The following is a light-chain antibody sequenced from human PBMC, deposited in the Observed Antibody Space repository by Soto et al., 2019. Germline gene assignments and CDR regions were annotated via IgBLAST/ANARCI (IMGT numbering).Light chain of an antibody. J-gene: IGKJ4*01. CDR3: QQYQHYPVT. CDR2: DAS. Sequence: DIQMTQSPSSLSASGGDRVTITCRASQEITNHLAWFQQKPGKPPKSLIYDASSLQSGVPSKFRRSGSATHFTLAISSLQHEDFATYYCQQYQHYPVTFGAGTTVEIK. V-gene: IGKV1-16*02. CDR1: QEITNH.